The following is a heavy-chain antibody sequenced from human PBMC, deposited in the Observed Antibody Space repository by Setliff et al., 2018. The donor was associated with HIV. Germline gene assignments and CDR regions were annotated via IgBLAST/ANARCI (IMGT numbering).Heavy chain of an antibody. CDR3: ARDRSRDDYGVSVRVYFDY. J-gene: IGHJ4*02. CDR1: HYSINSEYY. V-gene: IGHV4-38-2*02. CDR2: IYRSGST. D-gene: IGHD4-17*01. Sequence: PSETLSLTCTVSHYSINSEYYWGWFRQPPGKGLEYIGSIYRSGSTYCSPSLKSRVSMSIDTSKDQFSLRLKSLTASDTAVYYCARDRSRDDYGVSVRVYFDYWGQGTLVTVSS.